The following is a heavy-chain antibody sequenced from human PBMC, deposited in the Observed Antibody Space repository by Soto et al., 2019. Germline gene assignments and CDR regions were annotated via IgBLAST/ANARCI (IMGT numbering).Heavy chain of an antibody. CDR2: IYYSGST. J-gene: IGHJ3*02. D-gene: IGHD3-10*01. Sequence: QVQLQEPGPGRVKPSETLSITCTVSGGSISRYDWSWIRQPPGKGLEWIWDIYYSGSTNYNPSLTSRVTISVDSSKNRFSLKLSSVTAADTAVYYCARRYGSAFDIWGQGTMVTVSS. V-gene: IGHV4-59*01. CDR3: ARRYGSAFDI. CDR1: GGSISRYD.